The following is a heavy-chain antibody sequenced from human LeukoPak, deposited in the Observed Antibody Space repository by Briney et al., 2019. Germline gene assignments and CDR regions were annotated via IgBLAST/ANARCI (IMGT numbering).Heavy chain of an antibody. Sequence: GRSLRLSCAASGFTFSSYGMHWVRQAPGKGLEWVAVISYDGSNKYYADSVKGRFTISRDNSKNTVYLQMNSLRAEDTAVYYCAREDSEAFDYWGQGTLVTVSS. CDR1: GFTFSSYG. V-gene: IGHV3-30*03. CDR3: AREDSEAFDY. D-gene: IGHD1-26*01. CDR2: ISYDGSNK. J-gene: IGHJ4*02.